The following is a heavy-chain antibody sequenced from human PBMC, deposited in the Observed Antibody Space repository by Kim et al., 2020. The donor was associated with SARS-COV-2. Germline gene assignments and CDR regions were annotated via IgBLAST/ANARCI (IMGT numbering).Heavy chain of an antibody. Sequence: NYAQKFQGRVTMTRDTSISTAYMELSRLRSDDTAVYYCVMGVAAPLPFDYWGQGTLVTVSS. J-gene: IGHJ4*02. D-gene: IGHD6-13*01. CDR3: VMGVAAPLPFDY. V-gene: IGHV1-2*02.